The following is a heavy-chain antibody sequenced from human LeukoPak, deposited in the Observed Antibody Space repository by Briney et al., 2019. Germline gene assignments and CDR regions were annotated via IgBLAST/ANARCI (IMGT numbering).Heavy chain of an antibody. V-gene: IGHV3-15*01. CDR2: TKSKTDGGTT. Sequence: GGSLRLSCAASGFTFSNAWMSWVRQAPGKGLEWVGRTKSKTDGGTTDYAVPVKGRFTISRDDSKNTLYLQMNSLKTEDTAVYYCTTVGYYYDSSGYSPFDYWGQGTLVTVSS. D-gene: IGHD3-22*01. CDR1: GFTFSNAW. J-gene: IGHJ4*02. CDR3: TTVGYYYDSSGYSPFDY.